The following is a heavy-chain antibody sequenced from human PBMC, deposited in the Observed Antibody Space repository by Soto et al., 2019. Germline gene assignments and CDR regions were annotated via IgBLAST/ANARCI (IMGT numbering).Heavy chain of an antibody. CDR3: ARQGHAYCGGDCYPYDAFDI. J-gene: IGHJ3*02. CDR1: GYSFTSYW. CDR2: INPGDSDT. Sequence: PGESLKISCKGSGYSFTSYWIGWVRQMPGKGLEWMGIINPGDSDTRYSPSFQGQVTISADKSISTAYLQWSSLKASDTAMYYCARQGHAYCGGDCYPYDAFDIWGQGTMVTVSS. V-gene: IGHV5-51*01. D-gene: IGHD2-21*02.